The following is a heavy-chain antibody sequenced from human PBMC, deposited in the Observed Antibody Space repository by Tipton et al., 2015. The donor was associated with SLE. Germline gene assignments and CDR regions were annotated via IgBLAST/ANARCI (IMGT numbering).Heavy chain of an antibody. CDR2: IYHSDSI. J-gene: IGHJ5*02. CDR1: GYSLTSGYY. Sequence: TLSLTCTVSGYSLTSGYYWGWIRQPPGKGLEWIGRIYHSDSIYHNSSLKRRVTILVETSKNQFSLRLLSVTAADTAVYYCARALGGRCSGGNCYSLFDPWGQGTLVTVSS. CDR3: ARALGGRCSGGNCYSLFDP. V-gene: IGHV4-38-2*02. D-gene: IGHD2-15*01.